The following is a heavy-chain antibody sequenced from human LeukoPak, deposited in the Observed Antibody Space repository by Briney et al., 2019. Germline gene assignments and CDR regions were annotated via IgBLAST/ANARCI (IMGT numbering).Heavy chain of an antibody. CDR3: ARVRGATLSYHYFDY. CDR1: GFSFSSHS. Sequence: PGGSLRLSCAASGFSFSSHSMNWVRQAPGKGLEWVSFIIGSGDLIYYADSVKGRFTISRDNAKNSLYLQMNSLRDEDTAVYYCARVRGATLSYHYFDYWGQGALVTVSS. D-gene: IGHD1-26*01. J-gene: IGHJ4*02. CDR2: IIGSGDLI. V-gene: IGHV3-48*02.